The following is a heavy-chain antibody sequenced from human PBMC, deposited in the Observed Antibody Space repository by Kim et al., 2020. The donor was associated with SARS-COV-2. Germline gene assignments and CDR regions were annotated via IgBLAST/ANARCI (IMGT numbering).Heavy chain of an antibody. CDR3: ARMDCSGGSCHEQPWGY. V-gene: IGHV4-39*01. D-gene: IGHD2-15*01. J-gene: IGHJ4*02. Sequence: LKSRVTISVDPSKNQFSLKVSSVTAADTAVYYCARMDCSGGSCHEQPWGYWGQGTLVTVSS.